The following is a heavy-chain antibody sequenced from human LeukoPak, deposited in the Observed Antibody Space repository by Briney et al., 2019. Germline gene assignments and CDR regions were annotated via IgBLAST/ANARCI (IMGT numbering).Heavy chain of an antibody. CDR2: IYYSGST. J-gene: IGHJ5*02. CDR3: ARVYYDLWSGPLGWFDP. Sequence: SETLSLTCTVSGGSISSGGYYWSWIRQHPGKGLEWIGYIYYSGSTYYNPSLKSRVTISVDTSKNQFSLKLSSVTAADTAVYYCARVYYDLWSGPLGWFDPWGQGTLVTVSS. V-gene: IGHV4-31*03. CDR1: GGSISSGGYY. D-gene: IGHD3-3*01.